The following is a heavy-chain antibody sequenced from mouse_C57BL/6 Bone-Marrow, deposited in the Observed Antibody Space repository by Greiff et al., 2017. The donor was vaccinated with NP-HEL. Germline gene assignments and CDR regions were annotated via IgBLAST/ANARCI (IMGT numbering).Heavy chain of an antibody. D-gene: IGHD1-1*01. Sequence: VMLVESGPELVKPGASVKISCKASGYSFTSYYIHWVKQRPGQGLEWIGWIYPGSGNTKYNEKFKGKATLTADTSSSTAYMQLSSLTSEDSAVYYCARHYYGSSFDYWGQGTTLTVSS. CDR1: GYSFTSYY. V-gene: IGHV1-66*01. J-gene: IGHJ2*01. CDR2: IYPGSGNT. CDR3: ARHYYGSSFDY.